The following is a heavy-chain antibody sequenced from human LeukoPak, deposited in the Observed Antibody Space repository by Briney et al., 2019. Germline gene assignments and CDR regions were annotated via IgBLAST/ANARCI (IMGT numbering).Heavy chain of an antibody. J-gene: IGHJ1*01. D-gene: IGHD5-12*01. CDR3: ARGQSGSEYFQH. CDR2: ISAYNGNT. V-gene: IGHV1-18*01. Sequence: ASVKVSCKASGYTFTSYGISWVRQAPGQGLEWMGWISAYNGNTNYAQKFQGRVTMTRNTSISTAYMELSSLRSEDTAVYYCARGQSGSEYFQHWGQGTLVTVSS. CDR1: GYTFTSYG.